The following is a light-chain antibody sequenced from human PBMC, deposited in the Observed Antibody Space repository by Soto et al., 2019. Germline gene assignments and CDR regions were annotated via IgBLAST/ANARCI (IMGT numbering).Light chain of an antibody. CDR1: QSVSSSY. CDR3: QQYGSSPPLT. CDR2: GAS. J-gene: IGKJ4*01. Sequence: EIVLTQSPGTLSLSPWERATLSCRASQSVSSSYLAWYQQKPGQAPRLLIYGASSRATGIPDRFSGSGSGTDFTLSISSLEPEDFAVYYCQQYGSSPPLTFGGGTKVDIK. V-gene: IGKV3-20*01.